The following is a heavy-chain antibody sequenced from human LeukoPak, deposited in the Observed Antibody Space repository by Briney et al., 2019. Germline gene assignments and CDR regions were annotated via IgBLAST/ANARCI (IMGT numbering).Heavy chain of an antibody. Sequence: TGGSLRLSCAASGFTFSSYSMNWVRQAPGKGLEWVSYISSSSSTIYYADSVKGRFTISRDNAKNSLYLQMNSLRAEDTALYYCAKALSRYYYDSSGYYLGYWGQGTLVTVSS. CDR3: AKALSRYYYDSSGYYLGY. J-gene: IGHJ4*02. V-gene: IGHV3-48*01. CDR1: GFTFSSYS. CDR2: ISSSSSTI. D-gene: IGHD3-22*01.